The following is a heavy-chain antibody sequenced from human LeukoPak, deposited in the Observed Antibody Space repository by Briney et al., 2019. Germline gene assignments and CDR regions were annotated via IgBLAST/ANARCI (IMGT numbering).Heavy chain of an antibody. CDR2: IYHSGST. V-gene: IGHV4-4*02. CDR1: GGSISSSNW. Sequence: PAETLSLTCAVSGGSISSSNWWSWVRQPPGKGLEWIGEIYHSGSTNYNPSLKSRVTISADTSQNHFSLSLTSVTAADTAVYYCATLGLLRGAGFNLATHFDFWGQGTLVTVSS. J-gene: IGHJ4*02. D-gene: IGHD1-26*01. CDR3: ATLGLLRGAGFNLATHFDF.